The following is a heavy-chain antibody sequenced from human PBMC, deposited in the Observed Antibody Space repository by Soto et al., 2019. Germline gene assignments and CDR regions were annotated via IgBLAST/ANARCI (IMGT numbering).Heavy chain of an antibody. Sequence: SQTLSLTCAISGASVSSNSAGWNWIRQSPSRGLEWLGRTYYRSKWYYEYAVSVKGRIVINQDTSKNQASLHLSSVTPEATAMYYCVKFARGWKDWGQGSLVSVTS. CDR1: GASVSSNSAG. V-gene: IGHV6-1*01. CDR3: VKFARGWKD. CDR2: TYYRSKWYY. D-gene: IGHD6-19*01. J-gene: IGHJ4*02.